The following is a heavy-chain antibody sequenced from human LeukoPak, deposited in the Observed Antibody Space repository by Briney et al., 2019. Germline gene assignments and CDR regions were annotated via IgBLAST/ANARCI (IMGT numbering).Heavy chain of an antibody. V-gene: IGHV4-59*08. CDR1: GGSIGNYY. CDR2: MHYSGNK. Sequence: SEPLSLTCIVSGGSIGNYYWSWIRQPPGRGLEWVAYMHYSGNKNYSPSLKSRATVSIDTSQNQFSLTVDSVTAADTAVYLCARHGGSGSYFHHQRSFDLWGHGTVVIVSS. CDR3: ARHGGSGSYFHHQRSFDL. J-gene: IGHJ3*01. D-gene: IGHD3-10*01.